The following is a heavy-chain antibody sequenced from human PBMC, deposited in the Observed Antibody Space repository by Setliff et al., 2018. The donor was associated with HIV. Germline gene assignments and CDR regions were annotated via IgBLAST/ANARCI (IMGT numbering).Heavy chain of an antibody. Sequence: SETLSLTCTVSGGSISSGSYYWSWIRQPAGKGLEWIGRIYTSGSTNYNPSLKSRLTISVDTSKNQFSLKLSSVTAADTAIYYCARGRGPSRFDYWGQGTLVTVSS. CDR3: ARGRGPSRFDY. J-gene: IGHJ4*01. CDR2: IYTSGST. V-gene: IGHV4-61*02. CDR1: GGSISSGSYY.